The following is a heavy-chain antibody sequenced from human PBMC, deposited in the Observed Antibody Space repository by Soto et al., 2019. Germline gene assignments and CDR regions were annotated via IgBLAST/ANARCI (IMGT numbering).Heavy chain of an antibody. J-gene: IGHJ4*02. CDR3: ATRTITLPH. Sequence: EVHLVESGGGLVQPGGSLRLSCAASRFAVSDNYMSWVRQAPGKGLEFVSVIYSGGTTRYADSVKGRFTISRDNSKNTLNLQMNNLRAEDTAVYYCATRTITLPHWGQGTLVTVSS. CDR1: RFAVSDNY. V-gene: IGHV3-66*01. D-gene: IGHD5-12*01. CDR2: IYSGGTT.